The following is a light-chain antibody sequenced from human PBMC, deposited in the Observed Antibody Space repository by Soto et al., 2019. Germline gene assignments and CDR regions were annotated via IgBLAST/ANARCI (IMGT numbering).Light chain of an antibody. J-gene: IGKJ5*01. CDR3: QQYNNWPPSII. CDR1: ESVSSN. Sequence: MAQSPATLSVAPGERATLSCRASESVSSNLAWYQQRPGQAPRLLIYGASTRATDTPVRFRGSGSGTEITLTISSLQSEDFAVYYCQQYNNWPPSIIFGQGTRLEIK. V-gene: IGKV3-15*01. CDR2: GAS.